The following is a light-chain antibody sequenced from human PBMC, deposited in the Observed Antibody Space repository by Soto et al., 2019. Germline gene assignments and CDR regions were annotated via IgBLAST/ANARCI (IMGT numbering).Light chain of an antibody. J-gene: IGKJ3*01. Sequence: EIVMTQSPATLSVSPGERATLSCRASQTVSSNLAWYQQKPGQAPRLLIHGASTRAAGIPARFSGSGSGTQFTLTISSLQYEDFAVYDCQQYNDWPPFTVGPGTRVDIK. CDR1: QTVSSN. V-gene: IGKV3-15*01. CDR3: QQYNDWPPFT. CDR2: GAS.